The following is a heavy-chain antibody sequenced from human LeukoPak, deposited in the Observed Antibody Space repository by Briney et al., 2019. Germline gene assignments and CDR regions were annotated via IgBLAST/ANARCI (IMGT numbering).Heavy chain of an antibody. Sequence: GSSVKVSCKASGGSFSSYAINWVRQAPGQGLEWMGGIIPLFGTANYAQKFQDRVTITAVESMSTVYMELSSLRSEDTAVYYCARADSTDYYDSGGSIDYWGQGTLVTVSS. J-gene: IGHJ4*02. V-gene: IGHV1-69*01. CDR2: IIPLFGTA. D-gene: IGHD3-22*01. CDR1: GGSFSSYA. CDR3: ARADSTDYYDSGGSIDY.